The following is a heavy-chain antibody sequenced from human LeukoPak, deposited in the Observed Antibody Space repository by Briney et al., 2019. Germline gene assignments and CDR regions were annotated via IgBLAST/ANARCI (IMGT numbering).Heavy chain of an antibody. CDR1: GYTFTSYD. J-gene: IGHJ4*02. D-gene: IGHD5-18*01. CDR3: ASFNGYSYGRYYFDY. Sequence: GASVKVSCKASGYTFTSYDINWVRQATGQGLEWMGWMNPNSGNTGYAQKFQGRVTMTRNTSISTTYMELSSLRSEDTAVYYCASFNGYSYGRYYFDYWGQGTLVTVSS. CDR2: MNPNSGNT. V-gene: IGHV1-8*01.